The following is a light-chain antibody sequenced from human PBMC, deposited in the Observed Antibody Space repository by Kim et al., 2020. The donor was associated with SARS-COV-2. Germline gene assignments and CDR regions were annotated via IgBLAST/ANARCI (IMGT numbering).Light chain of an antibody. CDR3: QQSYSTPLT. J-gene: IGKJ4*01. V-gene: IGKV1-39*01. CDR2: AAS. CDR1: QSISSY. Sequence: ATVGDRVTITCRASQSISSYLNWYQQKPGKAPKLLIYAASSLQSGVPSRFSGSGSGTDFTLTISSLQPEDFATYYCQQSYSTPLTFGGGTKVDIK.